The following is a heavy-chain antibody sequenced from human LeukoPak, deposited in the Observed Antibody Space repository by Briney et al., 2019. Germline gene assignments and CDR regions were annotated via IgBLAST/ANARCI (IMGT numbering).Heavy chain of an antibody. CDR2: IDTAGDT. V-gene: IGHV3-13*01. CDR1: GFTLSSYD. Sequence: GGSLRLSCAASGFTLSSYDMHWVRRATGEGLEWVSRIDTAGDTYFPGSVKGRVTISRENAKGSLCLQMNSLRAGDTTVYYCASMDYGDYGKGPYWGQGTLVTVSS. J-gene: IGHJ4*02. D-gene: IGHD4-17*01. CDR3: ASMDYGDYGKGPY.